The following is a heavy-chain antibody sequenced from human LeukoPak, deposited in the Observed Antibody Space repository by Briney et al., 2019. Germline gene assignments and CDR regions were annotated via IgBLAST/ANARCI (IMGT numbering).Heavy chain of an antibody. CDR1: GFLFSVFH. Sequence: GGSLRLSCAACGFLFSVFHMRWLREARGKGVEGVSYISCRGSTIYYADPVTGRFTISRDNAKNSLYRQMNSLRAEDTAVYYCARAVNLGHWGEGTLVTVSS. D-gene: IGHD3-16*01. CDR2: ISCRGSTI. V-gene: IGHV3-11*04. CDR3: ARAVNLGH. J-gene: IGHJ4*02.